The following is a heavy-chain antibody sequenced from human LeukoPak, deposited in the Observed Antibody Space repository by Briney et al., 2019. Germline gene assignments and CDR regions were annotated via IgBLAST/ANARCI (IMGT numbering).Heavy chain of an antibody. Sequence: GGSLRLSCAASEFTFSSYAMNWVRQAPGKGLEWVSSLSASGGNTYYADSVKGRFTISRDNSKNTLYLQMNSLRAEDTAVYYCAKPARTDYADYWGQGTLVTVSS. CDR2: LSASGGNT. J-gene: IGHJ4*02. CDR1: EFTFSSYA. V-gene: IGHV3-23*01. CDR3: AKPARTDYADY. D-gene: IGHD1-14*01.